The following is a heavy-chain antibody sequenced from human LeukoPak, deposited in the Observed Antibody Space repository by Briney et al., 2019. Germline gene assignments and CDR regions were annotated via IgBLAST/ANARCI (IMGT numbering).Heavy chain of an antibody. CDR3: ARDRATVTRAAYYYYGMDV. V-gene: IGHV7-4-1*02. Sequence: ASVKVSCKASGYTFTSYDINWVRQAPGQGLEWMGWINTNTGNPTYAQGFTGRFVFSLDTSVSTAYLQISSLKAEDTAVYYCARDRATVTRAAYYYYGMDVWGQGTTVTVSS. D-gene: IGHD4-17*01. CDR1: GYTFTSYD. J-gene: IGHJ6*02. CDR2: INTNTGNP.